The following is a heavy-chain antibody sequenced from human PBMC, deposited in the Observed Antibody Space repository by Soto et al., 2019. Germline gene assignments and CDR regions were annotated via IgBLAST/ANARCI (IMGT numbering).Heavy chain of an antibody. V-gene: IGHV4-30-4*01. CDR1: GGSISSGDYY. J-gene: IGHJ4*02. CDR3: ARGLRTLRSFPFDF. Sequence: SEILSLTCNVSGGSISSGDYYWTWIRQPPGKGLEWIGYIYYSGNTYYIPSLKSRVTISVDTSKNQFSLKLSSVTAADTAVYYCARGLRTLRSFPFDFWGQGTLVTVSS. CDR2: IYYSGNT. D-gene: IGHD3-3*01.